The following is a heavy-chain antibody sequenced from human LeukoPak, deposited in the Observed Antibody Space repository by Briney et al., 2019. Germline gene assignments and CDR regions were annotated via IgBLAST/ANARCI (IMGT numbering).Heavy chain of an antibody. J-gene: IGHJ6*03. V-gene: IGHV3-30*02. Sequence: GGSLRLSCAASGFTFSSYGMHWVRQAPGKGLEWVAFIRYDGSNKYYADSVKGRFTISRDNSKNTLYLQMKSLRAEDTAVYYCAKGGGYEAQYYYYYLDVWGKGTTVAISS. CDR1: GFTFSSYG. CDR3: AKGGGYEAQYYYYYLDV. CDR2: IRYDGSNK. D-gene: IGHD5-12*01.